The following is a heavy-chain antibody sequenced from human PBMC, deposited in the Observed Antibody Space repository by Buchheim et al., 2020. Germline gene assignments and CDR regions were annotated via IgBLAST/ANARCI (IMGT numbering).Heavy chain of an antibody. V-gene: IGHV3-30-3*01. Sequence: QVQLVESGGGVVQPGRSLRLSCAASGFTFSSYAMHWVRQAPGKGLEWVAVISYDGSNKYYADSVKGRFTISRDNSKNTLYLQMNGLRAEDTAVYYCARDPAAAGNFDYWGQGTL. CDR3: ARDPAAAGNFDY. D-gene: IGHD6-13*01. CDR2: ISYDGSNK. CDR1: GFTFSSYA. J-gene: IGHJ4*02.